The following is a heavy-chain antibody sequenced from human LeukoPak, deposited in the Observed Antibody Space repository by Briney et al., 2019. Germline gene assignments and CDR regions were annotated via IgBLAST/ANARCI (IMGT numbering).Heavy chain of an antibody. D-gene: IGHD2-2*01. CDR2: IYPGDSDT. CDR1: GYTFTSSW. Sequence: GESLKISCKGSGYTFTSSWIGWVRQMPGKGLEWMGIIYPGDSDTRYSPSFQGQVTTSADKSISTAYLQWSSLKASDTAMYYCARTKTYCSRTSCAPFDYWGQGTLVTVSS. V-gene: IGHV5-51*01. CDR3: ARTKTYCSRTSCAPFDY. J-gene: IGHJ4*02.